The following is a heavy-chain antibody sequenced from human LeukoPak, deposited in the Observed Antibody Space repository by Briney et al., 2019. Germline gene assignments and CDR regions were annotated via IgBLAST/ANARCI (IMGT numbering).Heavy chain of an antibody. Sequence: PSETLSLTCTVSGGSISSDYWSWIRQPAGKGLEWIGHIYNSGSTNYKPSLKSRVTMSVDTSKNQFSLKLSSVTAADTAMYYCAREGYSYGYRYFFDFWGQGTLVTVSS. V-gene: IGHV4-4*07. J-gene: IGHJ4*02. CDR2: IYNSGST. D-gene: IGHD5-18*01. CDR3: AREGYSYGYRYFFDF. CDR1: GGSISSDY.